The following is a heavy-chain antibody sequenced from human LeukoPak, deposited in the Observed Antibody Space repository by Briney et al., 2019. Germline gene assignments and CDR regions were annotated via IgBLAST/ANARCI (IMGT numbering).Heavy chain of an antibody. D-gene: IGHD5-12*01. CDR2: ISAYNGNT. CDR3: ATGWLRLSRPYYFDY. Sequence: ASVKVSCKASGYTFTTYGISWVRQAPGQGLQWMGWISAYNGNTNYAQKFQGRVTMTEDTSTDTAYMELSSLRSEDTAVYYCATGWLRLSRPYYFDYWGQGTLVTVSS. CDR1: GYTFTTYG. V-gene: IGHV1-18*01. J-gene: IGHJ4*02.